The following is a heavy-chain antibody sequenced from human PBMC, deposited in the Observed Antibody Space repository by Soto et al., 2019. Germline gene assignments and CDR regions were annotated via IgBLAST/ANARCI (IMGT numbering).Heavy chain of an antibody. CDR2: IYYSGST. D-gene: IGHD2-2*01. Sequence: SETLSLTCTVSGGSISSGDYYWSWIRQPPGKGLEWIGYIYYSGSTYYNPSLKSRVTISVDTSKNQFSLKLSSVTAADTAVYYCAREDIVVVPAAQRGYYYGMDVWGQGATVTVSS. CDR3: AREDIVVVPAAQRGYYYGMDV. V-gene: IGHV4-30-4*01. J-gene: IGHJ6*02. CDR1: GGSISSGDYY.